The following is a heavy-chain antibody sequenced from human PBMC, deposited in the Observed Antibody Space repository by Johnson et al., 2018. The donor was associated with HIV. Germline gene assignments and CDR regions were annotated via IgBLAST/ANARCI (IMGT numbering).Heavy chain of an antibody. CDR3: AKEWAGFGETHDTVDI. D-gene: IGHD3-10*01. CDR2: MPFYDSDG. CDR1: GFTFSREN. V-gene: IGHV3-30*18. J-gene: IGHJ3*02. Sequence: QVQLVESGGDVVQPGMSLRLSYAASGFTFSRENMHWVRQAPDRGLHWVAIMPFYDSDGYYADFVKGRFIMSRDNSKTTVFLQMNRLRAEDTALYYCAKEWAGFGETHDTVDIWCQGTMVTVSS.